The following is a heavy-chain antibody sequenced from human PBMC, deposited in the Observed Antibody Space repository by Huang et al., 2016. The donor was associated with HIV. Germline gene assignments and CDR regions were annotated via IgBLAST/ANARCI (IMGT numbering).Heavy chain of an antibody. CDR1: GYIFSNYD. CDR2: LHPNIGKT. V-gene: IGHV1-8*01. Sequence: QVQLVQSGPEVKKPGASVKVSCQTSGYIFSNYDINWVRQAPGQGLQWMGWLHPNIGKTAYCQNFQGRVTLTRSTSTGAAYMVLNSLTSQDTAVYYCARLTSGWYQDYWGQGTLVTVSS. J-gene: IGHJ4*02. CDR3: ARLTSGWYQDY. D-gene: IGHD6-19*01.